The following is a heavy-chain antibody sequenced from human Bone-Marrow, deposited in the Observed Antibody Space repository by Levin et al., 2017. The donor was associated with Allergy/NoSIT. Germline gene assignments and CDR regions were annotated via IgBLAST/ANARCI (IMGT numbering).Heavy chain of an antibody. CDR1: GFTFSNYG. J-gene: IGHJ4*02. V-gene: IGHV3-30*18. Sequence: GESLKISCAASGFTFSNYGVHWVRQAPAKGLEWVAVISYDGSNKYYADSVKGRFTISRDNSKNTLYLQMNSLRVEDTAVYYCAKDAPWELLWQIDSWGQGTLVTVSS. CDR2: ISYDGSNK. CDR3: AKDAPWELLWQIDS. D-gene: IGHD1-26*01.